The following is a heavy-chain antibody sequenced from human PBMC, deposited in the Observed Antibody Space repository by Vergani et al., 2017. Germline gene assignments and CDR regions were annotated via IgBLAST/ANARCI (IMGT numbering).Heavy chain of an antibody. Sequence: EVQLVESGGGLVQPGGSLRLSCAASGFTFSSYEMNWVRQAPGKGLEWVSYISSSGSTIYYADSVKGRFTISRDNAKNSLYLQMNSLRAEDTAGYYCGRENPDYYDSSGYRGDAFDIWGQGTMVTVSS. CDR1: GFTFSSYE. D-gene: IGHD3-22*01. CDR3: GRENPDYYDSSGYRGDAFDI. CDR2: ISSSGSTI. V-gene: IGHV3-48*03. J-gene: IGHJ3*02.